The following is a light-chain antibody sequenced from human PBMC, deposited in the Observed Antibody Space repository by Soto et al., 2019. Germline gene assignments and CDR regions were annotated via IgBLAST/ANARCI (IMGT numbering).Light chain of an antibody. CDR1: SGSIASNY. CDR2: EDN. J-gene: IGLJ2*01. CDR3: QSYDSRNHVV. Sequence: NFMLTQPHSVSESPGKTVTISCTRSSGSIASNYVQWYQQRPGSAPTTVIYEDNQRPSGVPDRFSGSIDSSSNSAYLTISVLKTEDDADYYCQSYDSRNHVVFGGGTKVTVL. V-gene: IGLV6-57*04.